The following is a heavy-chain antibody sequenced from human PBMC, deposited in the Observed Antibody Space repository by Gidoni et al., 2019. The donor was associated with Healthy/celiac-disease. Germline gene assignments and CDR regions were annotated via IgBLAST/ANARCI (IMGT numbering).Heavy chain of an antibody. J-gene: IGHJ4*02. CDR1: GYSFTSYW. D-gene: IGHD6-19*01. Sequence: EVQLVQSGAEVKKPGESLRISCKGSGYSFTSYWISWVRQMPGKGLEWMGRIDPSDSYTNYSPSFQGHVTISADKSISTAYLQWSSLKASDTAMYYCARTTFGSSGHDDYFDYWGQGTLVTVSS. CDR3: ARTTFGSSGHDDYFDY. CDR2: IDPSDSYT. V-gene: IGHV5-10-1*03.